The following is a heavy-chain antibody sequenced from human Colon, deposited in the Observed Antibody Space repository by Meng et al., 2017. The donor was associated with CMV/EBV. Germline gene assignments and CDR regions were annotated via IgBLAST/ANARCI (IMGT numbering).Heavy chain of an antibody. CDR3: ASDFYCSSTSCYGYGMDV. Sequence: ASVKVSCKASGYTFTSYGISWVRQAPGQGLEWMGWISAYNGNTNYAQKLQGRVTMTTDTSTSTAYMELRSLRSDDTAVYYCASDFYCSSTSCYGYGMDVWGQGTTVTVSS. D-gene: IGHD2-2*01. V-gene: IGHV1-18*01. CDR2: ISAYNGNT. J-gene: IGHJ6*02. CDR1: GYTFTSYG.